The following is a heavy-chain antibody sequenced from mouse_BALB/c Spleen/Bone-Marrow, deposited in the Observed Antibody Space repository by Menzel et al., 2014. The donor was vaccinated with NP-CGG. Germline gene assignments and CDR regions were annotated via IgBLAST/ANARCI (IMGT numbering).Heavy chain of an antibody. J-gene: IGHJ3*01. Sequence: EVHLQESGPGLVKPSQSLSLTCTVTGYSITRDYAWNWFRQFTGNKLEWMGYISYSGSTTYNPSLKSRFSITRDTSKNQFFLQLNSVTTEDTATYYCARSSSYDYDVGFAYWGQGTLVTVSA. CDR2: ISYSGST. V-gene: IGHV3-2*02. CDR3: ARSSSYDYDVGFAY. D-gene: IGHD2-4*01. CDR1: GYSITRDYA.